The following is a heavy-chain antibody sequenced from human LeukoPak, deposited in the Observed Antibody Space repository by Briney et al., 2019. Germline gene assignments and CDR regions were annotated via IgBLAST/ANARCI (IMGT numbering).Heavy chain of an antibody. CDR3: ARMKTRTSAVDY. Sequence: SETLSLTCTVSGGSISNYYWSWIRQPPGKGLEWIAYIYHSGSTNYNPSLKSRISLSIDTSNHQFSLRLSSVTAADTAVYYCARMKTRTSAVDYWGQGTLVTVSS. CDR2: IYHSGST. CDR1: GGSISNYY. V-gene: IGHV4-59*01. J-gene: IGHJ4*02.